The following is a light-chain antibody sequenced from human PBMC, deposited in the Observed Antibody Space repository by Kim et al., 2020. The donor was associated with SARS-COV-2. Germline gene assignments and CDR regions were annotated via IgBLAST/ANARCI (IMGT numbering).Light chain of an antibody. CDR1: SLRSYY. V-gene: IGLV3-19*01. CDR3: NSRDSSGPVV. Sequence: SSELTQDPAVSVALGQTVRITCQGDSLRSYYASWYQQKPGQAPVLVIYGKNNRPSGIPDQFSGSSSGNTASLTITGAQAEDEADYYCNSRDSSGPVVFGG. J-gene: IGLJ2*01. CDR2: GKN.